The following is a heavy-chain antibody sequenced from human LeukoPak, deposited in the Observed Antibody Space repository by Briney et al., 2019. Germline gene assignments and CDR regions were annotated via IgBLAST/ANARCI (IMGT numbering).Heavy chain of an antibody. CDR2: IRYDGSNR. Sequence: GGSLRLSCAASGFTFSSYGMHWVRQAPGKGLEWVAFIRYDGSNRYYADSVKGRFTISRDNSKNTLYLQMNSLRDEDTAVYYCAKDTMPPKARFDPWGQGTLVTVSS. D-gene: IGHD2-2*01. J-gene: IGHJ5*02. CDR3: AKDTMPPKARFDP. V-gene: IGHV3-30*02. CDR1: GFTFSSYG.